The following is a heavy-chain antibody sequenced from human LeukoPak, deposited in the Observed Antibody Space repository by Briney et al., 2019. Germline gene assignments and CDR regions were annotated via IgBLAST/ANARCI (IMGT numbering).Heavy chain of an antibody. D-gene: IGHD2-2*01. CDR2: ISGSGGST. CDR3: AKSGRGVYCSSTSCYDDY. Sequence: PGGSLRLSCAASGFTFSSYAMSWVRQAPGKGLEWVSAISGSGGSTYYADSVKGRFTISRDNSKNTLYLQMNSLRAEDTAVYYCAKSGRGVYCSSTSCYDDYRGQGTLVTVSS. CDR1: GFTFSSYA. V-gene: IGHV3-23*01. J-gene: IGHJ4*02.